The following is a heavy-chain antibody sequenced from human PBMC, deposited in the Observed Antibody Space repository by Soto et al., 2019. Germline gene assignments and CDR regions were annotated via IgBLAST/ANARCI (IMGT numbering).Heavy chain of an antibody. J-gene: IGHJ4*02. Sequence: PGGSLRLSCAASGFTFSSYGMHWVRQAPGKGLEWVAVIWYDGSNKYYADSVKGRFTISRDNAKNTLYLQMSSLRGEDTAVYYCARSPSSGWYYFDYWGQGALVTVSS. CDR2: IWYDGSNK. CDR3: ARSPSSGWYYFDY. CDR1: GFTFSSYG. V-gene: IGHV3-33*03. D-gene: IGHD6-19*01.